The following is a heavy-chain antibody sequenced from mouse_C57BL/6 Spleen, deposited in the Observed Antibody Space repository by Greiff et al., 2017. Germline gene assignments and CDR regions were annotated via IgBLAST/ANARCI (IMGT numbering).Heavy chain of an antibody. CDR1: GYTFTSYW. CDR3: ARRNYYGGAMDY. J-gene: IGHJ4*01. D-gene: IGHD1-1*02. Sequence: QVQLQQPGAELVRPGTSVKLSCKASGYTFTSYWMHWVRQRPGQGLEWIGVIDPSDSYTNYNQKFKGKATLTVDTSSSTAYMQLSSLTSEDSAVYYCARRNYYGGAMDYWGQGTSVTVSS. CDR2: IDPSDSYT. V-gene: IGHV1-59*01.